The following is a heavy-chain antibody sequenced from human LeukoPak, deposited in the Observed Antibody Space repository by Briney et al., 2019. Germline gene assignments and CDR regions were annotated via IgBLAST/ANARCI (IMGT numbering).Heavy chain of an antibody. Sequence: GGSLRLSCAASGFTVSSNYMSWVRQAPGKGLEWVSVIYSGGSTYYADSAKGRFTISRDNSKNTLYLQMNSLRAEDTAVYCCARKGTDYILDYWGQGTLVTVSS. J-gene: IGHJ4*02. D-gene: IGHD4-11*01. CDR2: IYSGGST. V-gene: IGHV3-53*01. CDR1: GFTVSSNY. CDR3: ARKGTDYILDY.